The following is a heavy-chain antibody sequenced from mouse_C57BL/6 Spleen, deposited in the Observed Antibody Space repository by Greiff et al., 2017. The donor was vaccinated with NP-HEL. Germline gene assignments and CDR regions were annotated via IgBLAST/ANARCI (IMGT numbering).Heavy chain of an antibody. CDR3: ARDYSYYFDY. J-gene: IGHJ2*01. D-gene: IGHD2-12*01. CDR1: GYTFTSYW. V-gene: IGHV1-52*01. Sequence: VQLQQPGAELVRPGSSVKLSCKASGYTFTSYWMHWVKQRPIQGLEWIGNIDPSDSETHYNQKFKDKATLTVDKSSSTAYMQLSSLTSEDSADYYCARDYSYYFDYWGQGTTLTVSS. CDR2: IDPSDSET.